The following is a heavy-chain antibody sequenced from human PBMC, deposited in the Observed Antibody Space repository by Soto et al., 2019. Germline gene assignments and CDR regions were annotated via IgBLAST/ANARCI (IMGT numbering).Heavy chain of an antibody. V-gene: IGHV3-53*01. CDR3: ARDITTVYYGMDV. D-gene: IGHD4-17*01. Sequence: GGSLRLSCAASGFTVSSNYMSWVRQAPGKGLEWVSVIYSGGSTYYAGSVKGRFTISRDNSKNTLYLQMNSLRAEDTAVYYCARDITTVYYGMDVWGQGTTVTVSS. CDR1: GFTVSSNY. CDR2: IYSGGST. J-gene: IGHJ6*02.